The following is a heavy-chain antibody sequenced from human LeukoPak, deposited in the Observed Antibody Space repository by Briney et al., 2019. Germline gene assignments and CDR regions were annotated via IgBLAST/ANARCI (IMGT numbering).Heavy chain of an antibody. D-gene: IGHD3-22*01. CDR3: ATAYLSRYYDSSGPYNWFDP. CDR1: GYTLTELS. V-gene: IGHV1-24*01. J-gene: IGHJ5*02. CDR2: FDPEDGET. Sequence: ASVKVSCKVSGYTLTELSMQWVRQAPGKGLAWMGGFDPEDGETIYAQKFQGRVTMTEDTSTDTAYMELSSLRSEDTAVYYCATAYLSRYYDSSGPYNWFDPWGQGTLVTVSS.